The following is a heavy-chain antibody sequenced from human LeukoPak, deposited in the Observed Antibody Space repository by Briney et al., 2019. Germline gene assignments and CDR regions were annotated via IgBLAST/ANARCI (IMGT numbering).Heavy chain of an antibody. V-gene: IGHV3-30*18. Sequence: GGSLRLSCAASGFSFISYGMQWVRQAPGKGLEWVGVISDDGRRKDYADSVKGRFTISRDNSKDTLYLQMNSLRAEDTAVYYCAKRPSDYGDYVSYFDYWGRGTLVTVSS. J-gene: IGHJ4*02. D-gene: IGHD4-17*01. CDR2: ISDDGRRK. CDR3: AKRPSDYGDYVSYFDY. CDR1: GFSFISYG.